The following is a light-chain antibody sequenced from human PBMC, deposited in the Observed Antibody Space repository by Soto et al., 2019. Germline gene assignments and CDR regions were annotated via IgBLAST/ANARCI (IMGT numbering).Light chain of an antibody. J-gene: IGKJ4*01. CDR1: QSVSSSY. CDR3: QQYGSSPT. CDR2: GAS. Sequence: EIVLTQSPGTLSLSPGERATLSCRASQSVSSSYLAWYQQKPGQAPRLLIYGASSRATGIPDRFSGSGYGTDFTLTISRLEPEDCAVYYCQQYGSSPTFGGGTKVEIK. V-gene: IGKV3-20*01.